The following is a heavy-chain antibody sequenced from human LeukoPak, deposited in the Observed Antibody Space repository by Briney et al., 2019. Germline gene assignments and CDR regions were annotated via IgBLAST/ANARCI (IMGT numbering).Heavy chain of an antibody. CDR2: MNPNSGNT. CDR3: AREGPDGDYLSAG. V-gene: IGHV1-8*01. Sequence: ASVKVSCKASGYTFTSYDINWVRQATGQGLEWMGRMNPNSGNTGYARKFQGRVTMTRNTSISTAYMELSSLRSEDTAVYYCAREGPDGDYLSAGWGQGTLVTVSS. J-gene: IGHJ4*02. D-gene: IGHD4-17*01. CDR1: GYTFTSYD.